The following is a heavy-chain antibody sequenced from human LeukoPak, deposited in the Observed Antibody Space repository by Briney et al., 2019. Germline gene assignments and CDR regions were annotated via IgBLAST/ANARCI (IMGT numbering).Heavy chain of an antibody. J-gene: IGHJ5*02. CDR1: GGTFSSYA. Sequence: ASVKVSCKASGGTFSSYAISWVRQAPGQGLEWMGGIIPIFGTANYAQKFQGRVTITTDESTSTAYMELSSLRSEDTAVYYCAREVPDPRWLQFSGWFDPWGQGTLVTVSS. CDR3: AREVPDPRWLQFSGWFDP. V-gene: IGHV1-69*05. D-gene: IGHD5-24*01. CDR2: IIPIFGTA.